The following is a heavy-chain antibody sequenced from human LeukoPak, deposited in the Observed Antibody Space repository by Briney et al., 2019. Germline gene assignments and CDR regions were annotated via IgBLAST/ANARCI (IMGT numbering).Heavy chain of an antibody. D-gene: IGHD1-26*01. Sequence: GESLKISCEGSGYTFTSYWIAWVRQMPGKGLEWMGIIYPGDSDTRYSPSFQGQVTISADKSISTAYLQWSSLKASDTAMYYCARLPQWELLLPDYWGQGTLVTVSS. CDR3: ARLPQWELLLPDY. CDR2: IYPGDSDT. J-gene: IGHJ4*02. V-gene: IGHV5-51*01. CDR1: GYTFTSYW.